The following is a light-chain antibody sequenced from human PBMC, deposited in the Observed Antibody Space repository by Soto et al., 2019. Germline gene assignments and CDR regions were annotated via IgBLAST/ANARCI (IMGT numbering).Light chain of an antibody. CDR2: VAS. J-gene: IGKJ1*01. CDR1: QSVCNY. CDR3: QQYGGSPQT. Sequence: EIVLTQSPGTLSLSPGERATLSCRASQSVCNYLAWYQQKPGQAPRLLIYVASSRATGIPDRFSGSGSGTDFTLTISRLEPEDFAVYYCQQYGGSPQTFGQGTKVEIK. V-gene: IGKV3-20*01.